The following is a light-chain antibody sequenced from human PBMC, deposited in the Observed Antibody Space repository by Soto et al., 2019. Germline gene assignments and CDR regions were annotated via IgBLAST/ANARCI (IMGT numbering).Light chain of an antibody. J-gene: IGLJ2*01. CDR3: QAWDSSTAVV. V-gene: IGLV3-1*01. Sequence: HELTQPPSVSVSPGQTASITCSGDKLGDKYACWYQQKPGQSPVLVIYQDSKRPSGIPERFSGSNSGNTATLTISGTQAMDEADYYCQAWDSSTAVVFGGGTKLTVL. CDR1: KLGDKY. CDR2: QDS.